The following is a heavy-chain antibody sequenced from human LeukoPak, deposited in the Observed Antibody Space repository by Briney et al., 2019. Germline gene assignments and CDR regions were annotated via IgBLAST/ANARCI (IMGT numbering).Heavy chain of an antibody. V-gene: IGHV3-30*02. Sequence: GGSLRLSCAASGFTFSSYGMHWVRQAPGKGLEWVAFIRYDGSNKYYADSVKGRFTISRDNSKNTLYLQMNSLRAEDTAVYYCAKVLGYCSSASCYYDYWGQGTLVTVSS. J-gene: IGHJ4*02. CDR3: AKVLGYCSSASCYYDY. CDR1: GFTFSSYG. CDR2: IRYDGSNK. D-gene: IGHD2-2*01.